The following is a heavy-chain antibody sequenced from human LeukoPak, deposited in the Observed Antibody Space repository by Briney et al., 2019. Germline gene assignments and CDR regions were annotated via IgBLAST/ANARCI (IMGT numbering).Heavy chain of an antibody. CDR1: GFTFSSYS. Sequence: GGSLRLSCAASGFTFSSYSMNWVRQAPGKGLEWVSSISSSSSYIYYADSVKGRFTISRDNAKNSLYLQMNSLRAEDTAVYYCARDDEGYDPRGPYWGQGTLVTVSS. V-gene: IGHV3-21*01. CDR2: ISSSSSYI. J-gene: IGHJ4*02. D-gene: IGHD2-2*01. CDR3: ARDDEGYDPRGPY.